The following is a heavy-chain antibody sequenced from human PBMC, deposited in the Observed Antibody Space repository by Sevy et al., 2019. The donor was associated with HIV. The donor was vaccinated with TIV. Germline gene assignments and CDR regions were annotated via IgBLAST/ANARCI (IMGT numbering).Heavy chain of an antibody. V-gene: IGHV3-72*01. CDR1: GFTFSDHY. CDR3: ATHAGIAAAGSVFDY. J-gene: IGHJ4*02. Sequence: GGSLRLSCAASGFTFSDHYMEWVRQAPGKGLEWVGRIRKKADSYTTEYAASVKGRFTISRDESKNSLYLLMNSLKTEDTAVDYCATHAGIAAAGSVFDYWGQGTLVTVSS. CDR2: IRKKADSYTT. D-gene: IGHD6-13*01.